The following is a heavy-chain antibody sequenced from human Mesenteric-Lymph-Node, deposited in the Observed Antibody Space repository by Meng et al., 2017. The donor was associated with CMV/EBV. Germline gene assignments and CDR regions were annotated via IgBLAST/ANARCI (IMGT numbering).Heavy chain of an antibody. Sequence: GGSLRLSCATSGLDFDIFAMGWVRQAPGKGLEWVSGISSGGTYIFYAGSVKGRFTISRDNTEQTLYLQMNSLRAEDTAFYYCAKGPSGPSPRNNWFGPWGQGTLVTVSS. V-gene: IGHV3-23*01. D-gene: IGHD1-14*01. CDR3: AKGPSGPSPRNNWFGP. CDR1: GLDFDIFA. J-gene: IGHJ5*02. CDR2: ISSGGTYI.